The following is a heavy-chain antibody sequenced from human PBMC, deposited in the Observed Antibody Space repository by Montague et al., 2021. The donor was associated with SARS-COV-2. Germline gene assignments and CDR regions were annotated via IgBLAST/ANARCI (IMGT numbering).Heavy chain of an antibody. D-gene: IGHD6-19*01. CDR2: MYYRGST. Sequence: SETLSLTCTVSGGSISSSTYYWAWIRQPPGKGLEWIGSMYYRGSTYYNPSLKSRVFISVDTTKKQLSLTLTSVTAADTAVYYCATQEDPSGWIPGPFDFWGQGTLVAASS. CDR1: GGSISSSTYY. CDR3: ATQEDPSGWIPGPFDF. V-gene: IGHV4-39*01. J-gene: IGHJ4*02.